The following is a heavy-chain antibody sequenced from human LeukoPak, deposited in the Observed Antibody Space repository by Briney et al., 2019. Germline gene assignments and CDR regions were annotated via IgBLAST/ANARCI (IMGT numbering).Heavy chain of an antibody. Sequence: PGGSLRLSCAASGFTFSSYSMNWVRQAPGKGLEWVSYISSSSGTIYYADSVKGRFTISRDNSKNTLYLQMNSLRAEDTAVYYCAKDPRGTVTYYFDYWGQGTLVTVSS. J-gene: IGHJ4*02. CDR3: AKDPRGTVTYYFDY. CDR2: ISSSSGTI. D-gene: IGHD4-17*01. V-gene: IGHV3-48*01. CDR1: GFTFSSYS.